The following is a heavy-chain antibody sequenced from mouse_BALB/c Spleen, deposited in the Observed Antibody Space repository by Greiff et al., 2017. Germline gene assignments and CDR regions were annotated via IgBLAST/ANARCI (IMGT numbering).Heavy chain of an antibody. CDR1: GYTFTSYY. CDR3: TRSNSDWYFDV. V-gene: IGHV1S81*02. J-gene: IGHJ1*01. CDR2: INPSNGGT. Sequence: QVQLKQSGAELVKPGASVKLSCKASGYTFTSYYMYWVKQRPGQGLEWIGEINPSNGGTNFNEKFKSKATLTVDKSSSTAYMQLSSLTSEDSAVYYCTRSNSDWYFDVWGAGTTVTVSS.